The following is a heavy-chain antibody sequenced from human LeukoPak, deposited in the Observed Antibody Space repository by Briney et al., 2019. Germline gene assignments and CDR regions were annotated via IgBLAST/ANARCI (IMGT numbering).Heavy chain of an antibody. CDR2: IGAYNGNT. CDR1: GYTFTSYG. J-gene: IGHJ2*01. CDR3: ARALYCSSTSCYTVHWYFDL. V-gene: IGHV1-18*01. Sequence: GASVKVSCKASGYTFTSYGISWVRQAPGQGLEWMGWIGAYNGNTNYAQKLQGRVTMTTDTSTSTAYMELRSLRSDDTAVYYCARALYCSSTSCYTVHWYFDLWGRGTLVTVSS. D-gene: IGHD2-2*02.